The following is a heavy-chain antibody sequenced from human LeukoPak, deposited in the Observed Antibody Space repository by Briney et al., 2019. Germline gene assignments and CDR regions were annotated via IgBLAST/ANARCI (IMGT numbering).Heavy chain of an antibody. CDR3: ARALTIFGVVNVVGY. CDR1: GYTFTGYY. D-gene: IGHD3-3*01. V-gene: IGHV1-2*02. J-gene: IGHJ4*02. Sequence: GASVKVSCKASGYTFTGYYMHWVRQAPGQGLEWMGWINPNSGGTNYAQKFQGRVTMTRDTSISTAYMELSRLRSDETAVYYCARALTIFGVVNVVGYWGQGTLVTVSS. CDR2: INPNSGGT.